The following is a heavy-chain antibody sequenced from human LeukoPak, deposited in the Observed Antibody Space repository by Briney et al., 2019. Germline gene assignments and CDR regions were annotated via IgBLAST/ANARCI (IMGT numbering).Heavy chain of an antibody. CDR1: GGSISSSNW. V-gene: IGHV4-4*02. CDR3: ARVLAAAGNNWFDP. J-gene: IGHJ5*02. CDR2: IYHSGST. Sequence: SETLSLTCAVSGGSISSSNWWSWVRQPPGKGLEWIGEIYHSGSTNYNPSLKSRVTISVDKSKNQFSLKLSTVTAADTAVYYCARVLAAAGNNWFDPGGQGTLVTVSS. D-gene: IGHD6-13*01.